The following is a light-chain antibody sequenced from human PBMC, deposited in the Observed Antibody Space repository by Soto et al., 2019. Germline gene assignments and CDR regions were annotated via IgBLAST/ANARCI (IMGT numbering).Light chain of an antibody. CDR1: QGINSY. J-gene: IGKJ1*01. Sequence: VIWMTQSPSLLSASTGDRVTISCQMSQGINSYLAWYQQKPGKAPDLLIYGASTLESGVPSRFSGSGSGTDFTLTISSLQSEDFATYYCQQYYTFPWTFGQGTKVEIK. V-gene: IGKV1D-8*01. CDR3: QQYYTFPWT. CDR2: GAS.